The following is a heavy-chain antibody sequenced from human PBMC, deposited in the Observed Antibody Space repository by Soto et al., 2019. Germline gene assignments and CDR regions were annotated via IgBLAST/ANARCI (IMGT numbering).Heavy chain of an antibody. Sequence: QVQLVQSGAEVKKPGSSVKVSCKAFGGTFSSYTISWVRQAPGQGLEWMGRIIPILGIANYAQKFQGRVTITADNSTSTAYMELSSLRSEDTAVYYCARESGGITGTSQGYFDLWGRGTLVTVSS. CDR1: GGTFSSYT. CDR2: IIPILGIA. CDR3: ARESGGITGTSQGYFDL. J-gene: IGHJ2*01. D-gene: IGHD1-7*01. V-gene: IGHV1-69*08.